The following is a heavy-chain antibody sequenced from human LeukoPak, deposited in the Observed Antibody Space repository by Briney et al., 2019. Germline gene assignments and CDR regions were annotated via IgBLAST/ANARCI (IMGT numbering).Heavy chain of an antibody. V-gene: IGHV1-46*01. Sequence: GASVKVSCKASGYTFTSYYMHWVRQAPGQGLEWMGIINPSGGSTSYALKFQGRVTMTRDTSTSTVYMELSSLRSEDTAVYYCATPAPTVTGAEYFQHWGQGTLVTVSS. D-gene: IGHD4-17*01. CDR1: GYTFTSYY. CDR2: INPSGGST. J-gene: IGHJ1*01. CDR3: ATPAPTVTGAEYFQH.